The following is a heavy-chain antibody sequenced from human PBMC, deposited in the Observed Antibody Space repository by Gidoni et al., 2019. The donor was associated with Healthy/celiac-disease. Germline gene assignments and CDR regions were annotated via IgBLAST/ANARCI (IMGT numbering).Heavy chain of an antibody. CDR2: ISSNGGST. Sequence: EVQLVESGGGLVQPGGSLRLSCSASGFTFSSYAMHWVRQAPGKGLEYVSAISSNGGSTYYADSVKGRFTISRDNSKNTLYLQMSSLRAEDTAVYYCVKDRGITMIVVVMTPDAFDIWGQGTMVTVSS. CDR1: GFTFSSYA. CDR3: VKDRGITMIVVVMTPDAFDI. V-gene: IGHV3-64D*09. D-gene: IGHD3-22*01. J-gene: IGHJ3*02.